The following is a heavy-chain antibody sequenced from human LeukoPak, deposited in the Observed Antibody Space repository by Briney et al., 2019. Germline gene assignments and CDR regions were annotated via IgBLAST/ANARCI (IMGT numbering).Heavy chain of an antibody. CDR3: ARDLAYCGGDCYS. Sequence: SETLSLTCTVSGYSISSGYYGGWIRQPPGKGLEWIGSIYHSGSTYYNPSLKSRVTISVDTSKNQFSLKLSSVTAADTAVYYCARDLAYCGGDCYSWGQGTLVTVSS. J-gene: IGHJ5*02. CDR1: GYSISSGYY. CDR2: IYHSGST. D-gene: IGHD2-21*01. V-gene: IGHV4-38-2*02.